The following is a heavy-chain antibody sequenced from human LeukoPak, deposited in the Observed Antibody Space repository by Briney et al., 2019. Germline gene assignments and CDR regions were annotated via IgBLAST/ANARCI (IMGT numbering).Heavy chain of an antibody. CDR3: ARVLINYDFWSGTQGNWFDP. V-gene: IGHV3-7*01. J-gene: IGHJ5*02. D-gene: IGHD3-3*01. CDR1: GFTFSSYW. CDR2: IKQDGSEK. Sequence: SGGSLRLSCAASGFTFSSYWMSWVRQAPGKGLEWVANIKQDGSEKYYVDSVKGRFTISRDNAKNSLYLQMNSLRAEDTAVYYCARVLINYDFWSGTQGNWFDPWGQGTLVTVSS.